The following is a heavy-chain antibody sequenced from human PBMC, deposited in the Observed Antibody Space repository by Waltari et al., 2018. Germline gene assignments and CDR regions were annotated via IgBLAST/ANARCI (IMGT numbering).Heavy chain of an antibody. J-gene: IGHJ3*02. CDR2: IYYSGST. CDR3: ARARQQLVPDAFDI. D-gene: IGHD6-13*01. Sequence: QVQLQESGPGLVKPSETLSLTCTVSGGSISSYYWSWLRQPPGKGLEWIGYIYYSGSTNYNPSLKSRVTISVDTSKNQFSLKLSSVTAADTAVYYCARARQQLVPDAFDIWGQGTMVTVSS. CDR1: GGSISSYY. V-gene: IGHV4-59*01.